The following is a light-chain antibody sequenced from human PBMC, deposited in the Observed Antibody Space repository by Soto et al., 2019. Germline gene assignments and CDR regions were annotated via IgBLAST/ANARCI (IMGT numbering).Light chain of an antibody. J-gene: IGKJ1*01. Sequence: DIVLTQSPGTLSLSPGERATLSCRASQSVTSNYLAWYQQKPGQAPRLLIFGASIRDTGIPDRISVRGSGNVFTLTISGMATADFAVYYSQQYGSPPGTFCPGTKVDIK. CDR1: QSVTSNY. CDR2: GAS. CDR3: QQYGSPPGT. V-gene: IGKV3-20*01.